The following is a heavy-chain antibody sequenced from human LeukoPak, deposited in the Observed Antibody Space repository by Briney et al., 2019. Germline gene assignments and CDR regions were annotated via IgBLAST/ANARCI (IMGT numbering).Heavy chain of an antibody. CDR2: IKSKTDGGTT. CDR1: GFTFNNAW. J-gene: IGHJ4*02. D-gene: IGHD3-16*02. Sequence: PGGSLRLSCAASGFTFNNAWMTSLRQGPGKGLEWVGRIKSKTDGGTTDYAAPVKGRFTISRDDSKNTLYLQMNSLKTEDTAVYYCTTQYYAYVWETYRYALAYCGQGTLVTVSS. V-gene: IGHV3-15*01. CDR3: TTQYYAYVWETYRYALAY.